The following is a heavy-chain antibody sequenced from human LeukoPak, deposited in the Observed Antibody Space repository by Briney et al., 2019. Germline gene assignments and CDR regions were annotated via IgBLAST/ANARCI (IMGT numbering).Heavy chain of an antibody. CDR1: GFTFSSYS. CDR3: ARRAGAYTHPYDY. Sequence: GGSLRLSCAASGFTFSSYSMNWVRQAPGKGLGWVSSISSSSSYIYYADSVKGRFTISRDNAKNSLYLQMNSLRAEDTAVYYCARRAGAYTHPYDYWGQGTLVTVS. V-gene: IGHV3-21*04. J-gene: IGHJ4*02. CDR2: ISSSSSYI. D-gene: IGHD3-16*01.